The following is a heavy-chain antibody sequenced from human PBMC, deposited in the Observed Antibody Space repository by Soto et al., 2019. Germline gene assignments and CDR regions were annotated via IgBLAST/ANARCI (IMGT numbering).Heavy chain of an antibody. J-gene: IGHJ5*02. CDR2: IYYSGST. V-gene: IGHV4-59*08. Sequence: QVQLQESGPGLVKPSETLSLTCTVSGGSISSYYWSWIRQPPGKGLEWIGYIYYSGSTNYNPSLKSRVTISVDTSKNQFSLKLSSVTAADTAVYYCARGGERSWILLWSWGQGTLVTVSS. D-gene: IGHD5-18*01. CDR1: GGSISSYY. CDR3: ARGGERSWILLWS.